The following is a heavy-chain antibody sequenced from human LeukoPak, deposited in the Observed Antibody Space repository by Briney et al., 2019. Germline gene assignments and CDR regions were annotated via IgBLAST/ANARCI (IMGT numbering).Heavy chain of an antibody. CDR1: GFTFSTYG. CDR2: IWYEGSNK. D-gene: IGHD3-22*01. Sequence: QPGRSLRLSCAASGFTFSTYGMHWVRQAPGKGLEWVAVIWYEGSNKYYADSVKGRFTISRDNSKNTLYLQMNSLRAEDTAVYYCARDPPHDSSGYFAFDIWGQGTMVTVSS. CDR3: ARDPPHDSSGYFAFDI. J-gene: IGHJ3*02. V-gene: IGHV3-33*01.